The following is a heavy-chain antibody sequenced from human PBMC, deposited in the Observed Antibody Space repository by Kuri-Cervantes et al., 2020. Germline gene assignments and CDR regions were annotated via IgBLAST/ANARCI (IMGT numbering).Heavy chain of an antibody. J-gene: IGHJ4*02. CDR2: IYYSGST. CDR1: GFTFGDYA. D-gene: IGHD2-15*01. Sequence: ESLKISCTASGFTFGDYAMSWVRQAPGKGLEWIGYIYYSGSTNYNPSLKSRVTISVDTSRNQFSLKLSSVTAADTAVYYCARQGALYCSGGSCYQIPFDYWGQGTLVTVSS. CDR3: ARQGALYCSGGSCYQIPFDY. V-gene: IGHV4-59*01.